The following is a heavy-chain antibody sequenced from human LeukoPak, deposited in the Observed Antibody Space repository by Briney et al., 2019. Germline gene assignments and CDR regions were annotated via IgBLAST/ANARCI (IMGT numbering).Heavy chain of an antibody. CDR1: GGSISSYY. V-gene: IGHV4-59*08. CDR2: IYYSGST. CDR3: ARPRRSGAFDI. J-gene: IGHJ3*02. Sequence: SETLSLTCTVSGGSISSYYWSWIRQPPGKGLEWIGYIYYSGSTNYNPSLKSRVTISVDTSKNQFSLKLSSVTAADTAVYYCARPRRSGAFDIWGQGTMVTVSS. D-gene: IGHD1-14*01.